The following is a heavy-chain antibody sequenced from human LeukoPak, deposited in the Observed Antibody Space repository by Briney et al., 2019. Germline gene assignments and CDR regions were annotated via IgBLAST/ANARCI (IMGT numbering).Heavy chain of an antibody. D-gene: IGHD3-22*01. CDR3: ARVKKYYYDSSGQGALKY. V-gene: IGHV3-21*04. CDR2: ISSSSSYI. CDR1: GFTFSSYS. Sequence: GGSLRLSCAASGFTFSSYSMNWVRQAPGKGLEWVSSISSSSSYIYYADSVKGRFTISRDNAKNSLYLQMNSLRAEDTAVYYCARVKKYYYDSSGQGALKYWGQGTLVTVSS. J-gene: IGHJ4*02.